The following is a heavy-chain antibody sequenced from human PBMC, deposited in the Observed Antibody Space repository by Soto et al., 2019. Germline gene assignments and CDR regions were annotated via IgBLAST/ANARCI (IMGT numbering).Heavy chain of an antibody. Sequence: PSETLSLTCTVSGGSISSYYWSWIRQPPGKGLEWIGYIYYSGSTNYNPSLKSRVTISVDTSKNQFSLKLSSVTAADTAVYYCARLRYSSGWYSDYWGQGTLVTVSS. J-gene: IGHJ4*02. D-gene: IGHD6-19*01. CDR3: ARLRYSSGWYSDY. CDR1: GGSISSYY. V-gene: IGHV4-59*08. CDR2: IYYSGST.